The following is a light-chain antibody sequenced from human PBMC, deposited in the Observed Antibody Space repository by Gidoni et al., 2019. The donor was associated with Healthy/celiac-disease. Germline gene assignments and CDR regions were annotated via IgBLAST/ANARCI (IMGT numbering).Light chain of an antibody. CDR2: EVS. J-gene: IGLJ3*02. CDR3: CSYAGSSLGV. V-gene: IGLV2-23*02. Sequence: QSALTQPASVSGSPGQPITISCTGTSSDVGSYNLVSWYQPHPGKAPKLMIYEVSKRPSGVSNRFSGSKSGNTASLTISGLQAEDEADYYCCSYAGSSLGVFGGGTKLTVL. CDR1: SSDVGSYNL.